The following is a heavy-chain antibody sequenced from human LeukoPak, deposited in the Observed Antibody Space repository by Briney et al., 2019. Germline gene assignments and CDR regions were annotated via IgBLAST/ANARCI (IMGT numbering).Heavy chain of an antibody. J-gene: IGHJ6*02. CDR3: AKGARITIFGVVSDYGMDV. CDR2: ISGSGGST. V-gene: IGHV3-23*01. Sequence: GGSLRLSCAASGFTFSSYAMSWVRQAPGKGLEWVSAISGSGGSTYYADSVKGRFTISRDNSKNTLYLQMNSLRAEDTAVYYCAKGARITIFGVVSDYGMDVWGQGTTVTVSS. D-gene: IGHD3-3*01. CDR1: GFTFSSYA.